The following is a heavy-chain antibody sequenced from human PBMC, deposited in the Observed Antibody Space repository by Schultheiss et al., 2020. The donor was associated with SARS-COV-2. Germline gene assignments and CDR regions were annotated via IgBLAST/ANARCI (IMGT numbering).Heavy chain of an antibody. CDR3: AKGINDFWSGDWFDY. V-gene: IGHV3-23*01. D-gene: IGHD3-3*01. Sequence: GGSLRLSCAASGFTFSSYAMSWVRQAPGKGLEWVSAISGSGGSTYYEDSVKGRFTISRDNSKNTLYLQMNSLRAEDTAVYYCAKGINDFWSGDWFDYWGQGTLVTVSS. CDR2: ISGSGGST. J-gene: IGHJ4*02. CDR1: GFTFSSYA.